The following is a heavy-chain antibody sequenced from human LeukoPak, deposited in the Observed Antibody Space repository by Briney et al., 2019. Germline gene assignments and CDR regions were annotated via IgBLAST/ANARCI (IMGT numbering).Heavy chain of an antibody. CDR1: GFTFSSYA. J-gene: IGHJ3*02. V-gene: IGHV3-23*01. CDR2: ISGSGGST. Sequence: PGGSLRLSCAASGFTFSSYAMSWVRQAPGKGLEWVSAISGSGGSTYYADSVKGRFTISRDNSKNTLYLQMNSLRAEDTAVYYCASSYYDFWSGYFKQAFDIWGQGTMVTVSS. D-gene: IGHD3-3*01. CDR3: ASSYYDFWSGYFKQAFDI.